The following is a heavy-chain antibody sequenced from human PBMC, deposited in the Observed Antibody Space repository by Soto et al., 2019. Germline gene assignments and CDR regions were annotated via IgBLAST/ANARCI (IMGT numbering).Heavy chain of an antibody. J-gene: IGHJ3*02. CDR1: GGTFSSYA. D-gene: IGHD3-22*01. Sequence: GASVKVACKASGGTFSSYAISWARQAPGQGLEWMGGIIPIFGTANYAQKFQGRVTITADESTSTAYMELSSLRSEDTAVYYCARGRREYYYDSSGYYPHDAFDIWGQGTMVTVS. V-gene: IGHV1-69*13. CDR3: ARGRREYYYDSSGYYPHDAFDI. CDR2: IIPIFGTA.